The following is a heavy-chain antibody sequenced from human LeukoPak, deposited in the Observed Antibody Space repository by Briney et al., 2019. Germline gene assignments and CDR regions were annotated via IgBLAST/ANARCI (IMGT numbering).Heavy chain of an antibody. CDR2: ITSSSFNI. D-gene: IGHD2-15*01. V-gene: IGHV3-21*01. Sequence: GGSLRLSCAASGFTFSSYTMNWVRQAPGKGLEWVSSITSSSFNIYYADSVRGRFTISRDNAKTSLYLQMNSLRAEDTAVYYCARISCIGGTCCYYFDYWGQGTLVTVSS. J-gene: IGHJ4*02. CDR3: ARISCIGGTCCYYFDY. CDR1: GFTFSSYT.